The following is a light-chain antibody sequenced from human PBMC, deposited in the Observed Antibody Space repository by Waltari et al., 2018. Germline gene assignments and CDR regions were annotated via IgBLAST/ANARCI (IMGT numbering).Light chain of an antibody. CDR2: GAS. CDR3: QHHFRLPAT. V-gene: IGKV3-20*01. CDR1: QSLSRY. J-gene: IGKJ1*01. Sequence: IMLTQSPGTLSLSPGERATLSCRASQSLSRYLAWYQQKPGQAPRPLIYGASTRATGIPDRFSGSGSGTDFSLTISGLEPEDSAVYYCQHHFRLPATFGQGTKVEIK.